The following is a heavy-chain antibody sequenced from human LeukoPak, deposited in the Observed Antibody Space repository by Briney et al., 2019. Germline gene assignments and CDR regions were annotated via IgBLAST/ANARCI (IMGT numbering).Heavy chain of an antibody. CDR1: GYTFTGYY. J-gene: IGHJ3*02. Sequence: ASVKVSCKASGYTFTGYYMHWVRQAPGQGLEWMGWINPNSGGTNYAQKFQGRVTMTRDTSISTAYMELSSLRSEDTAVYYCARRSVYQWAFDIWGQGTMVTVSS. CDR3: ARRSVYQWAFDI. V-gene: IGHV1-2*02. CDR2: INPNSGGT. D-gene: IGHD6-19*01.